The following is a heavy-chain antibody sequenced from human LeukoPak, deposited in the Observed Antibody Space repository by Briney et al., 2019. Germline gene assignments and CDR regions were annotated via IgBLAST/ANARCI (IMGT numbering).Heavy chain of an antibody. CDR2: IYPGASDT. J-gene: IGHJ4*02. CDR3: ARLSQIQAAAGTCDY. Sequence: GESLKISCKGSGYSFSNYWIGWVRQMPGKGLEWMGIIYPGASDTTYSPSFQGQVTISADKSISTAYLQWSSLTASDTAMYYCARLSQIQAAAGTCDYWGQGTLVTVSS. V-gene: IGHV5-51*01. CDR1: GYSFSNYW. D-gene: IGHD6-13*01.